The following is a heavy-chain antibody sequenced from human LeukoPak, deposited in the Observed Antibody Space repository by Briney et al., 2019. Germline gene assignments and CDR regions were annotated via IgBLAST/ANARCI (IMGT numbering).Heavy chain of an antibody. D-gene: IGHD3-10*01. CDR2: IIPIFGTA. V-gene: IGHV1-69*01. Sequence: ASVKVSCKASGGTFSSYAISWVRQAPGQGLEWMEGIIPIFGTANYAQKFQGRVTITADESTSTAYMELSSLRSEDTAVYYCARDRLPYYYGSGSYYRDAFDIWGQGTMVTVSS. CDR3: ARDRLPYYYGSGSYYRDAFDI. J-gene: IGHJ3*02. CDR1: GGTFSSYA.